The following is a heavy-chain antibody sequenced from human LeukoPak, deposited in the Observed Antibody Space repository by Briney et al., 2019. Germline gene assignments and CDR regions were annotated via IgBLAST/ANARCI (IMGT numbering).Heavy chain of an antibody. V-gene: IGHV1-69*04. D-gene: IGHD3-22*01. J-gene: IGHJ4*02. CDR3: ARDFFDSSGYPYYFDY. CDR1: GGTLSSYA. CDR2: IIPILGIA. Sequence: ASVKVSCKASGGTLSSYAISWVRQAPGQGLEWMGRIIPILGIANYAQKFQGRVTITADKSTSTAYMELSSLRSEDTAVYYCARDFFDSSGYPYYFDYWGQGTLVTVSS.